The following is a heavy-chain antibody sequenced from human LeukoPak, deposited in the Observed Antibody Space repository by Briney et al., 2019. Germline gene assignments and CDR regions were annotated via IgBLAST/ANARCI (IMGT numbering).Heavy chain of an antibody. CDR1: GGSISSYY. J-gene: IGHJ4*02. D-gene: IGHD3-22*01. CDR2: IYYSGST. Sequence: SETLSLTCTVSGGSISSYYWSWIRQPPGKGLEWIGYIYYSGSTNYNPSLKSRVTISVDTSKNQFSLKLSSVTAADTAVYYCATLDYYDSSGYGNYWGQGTLVTVPS. V-gene: IGHV4-59*08. CDR3: ATLDYYDSSGYGNY.